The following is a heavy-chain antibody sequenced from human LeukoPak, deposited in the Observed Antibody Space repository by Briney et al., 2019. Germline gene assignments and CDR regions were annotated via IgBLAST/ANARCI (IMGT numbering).Heavy chain of an antibody. J-gene: IGHJ4*02. D-gene: IGHD2-15*01. CDR1: AFTFSSYY. CDR2: IKEDGSEK. Sequence: GGSLRLSCAASAFTFSSYYMSWVRQAPEKGLEWVAHIKEDGSEKYYVDSVKGRFIISRDNAKNSLYLQMNSLRAEDTAVYYCARDLGYCSGGRCYTVLDYWGQGTLVTVSS. V-gene: IGHV3-7*01. CDR3: ARDLGYCSGGRCYTVLDY.